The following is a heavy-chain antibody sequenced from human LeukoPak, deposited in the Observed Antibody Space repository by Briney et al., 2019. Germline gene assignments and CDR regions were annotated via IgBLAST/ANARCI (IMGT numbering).Heavy chain of an antibody. Sequence: GGSLRLSCSASGFIISDYAMHWVSQAPGKGLEYVSCISANGGSTYYADSVKGRCTISRDTSKNTLYLQMSGLRAEDTAIYYCVKDLYKGDSASWYFFHYWGQGTLVTVSS. CDR1: GFIISDYA. CDR2: ISANGGST. J-gene: IGHJ4*02. CDR3: VKDLYKGDSASWYFFHY. V-gene: IGHV3-64D*06. D-gene: IGHD6-13*01.